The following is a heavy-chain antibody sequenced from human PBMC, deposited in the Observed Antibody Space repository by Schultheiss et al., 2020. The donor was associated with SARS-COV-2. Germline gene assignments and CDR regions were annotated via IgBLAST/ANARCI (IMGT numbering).Heavy chain of an antibody. CDR2: TRNKANSYTT. V-gene: IGHV3-72*01. CDR1: GFTFSDHN. D-gene: IGHD2-2*01. J-gene: IGHJ6*02. CDR3: ARDAVTSYYYYVMDV. Sequence: GGSLRLSCAASGFTFSDHNMDWVRQAPGKGLEWVGRTRNKANSYTTEYAASVKGRFTISRDDSKNSLYLQMNSLKTEDTAVYYCARDAVTSYYYYVMDVCGQGTTVTVSS.